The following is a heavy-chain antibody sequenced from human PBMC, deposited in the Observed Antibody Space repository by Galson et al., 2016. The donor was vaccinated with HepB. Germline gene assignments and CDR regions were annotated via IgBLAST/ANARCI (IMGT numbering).Heavy chain of an antibody. D-gene: IGHD3-10*01. CDR2: ISSDSYGGTS. Sequence: SLRLSCAASGFTFTNAWLSWVRQAPGKGLDWVGRISSDSYGGTSYYAAPVKSRFTIVRDDSQSTVYLQMNDLKTEDTAGYYCSHYGPTEYFQDWGRGTLVIVSS. CDR1: GFTFTNAW. CDR3: SHYGPTEYFQD. J-gene: IGHJ1*01. V-gene: IGHV3-15*01.